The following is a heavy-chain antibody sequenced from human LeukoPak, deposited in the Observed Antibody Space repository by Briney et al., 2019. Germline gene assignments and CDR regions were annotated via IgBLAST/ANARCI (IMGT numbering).Heavy chain of an antibody. V-gene: IGHV1-46*01. D-gene: IGHD1-1*01. J-gene: IGHJ6*02. CDR1: GYTFTSYY. CDR2: INPSGGST. CDR3: ARDRLETYYYYYGMDV. Sequence: ASVKVSCKASGYTFTSYYMHWVRQAPGQGLEWMGIINPSGGSTSYAQKFQGRVTMTRDTSTSTVYMELSSLRSEDTAVYYCARDRLETYYYYYGMDVWGQGTTATVSS.